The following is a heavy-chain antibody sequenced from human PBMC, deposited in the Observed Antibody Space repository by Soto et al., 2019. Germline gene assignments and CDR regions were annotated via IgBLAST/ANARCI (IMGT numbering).Heavy chain of an antibody. CDR1: GGSISSYY. D-gene: IGHD5-18*01. Sequence: QVQLQESGPGLVKPSETLSLTCTVSGGSISSYYWSWIRQPPGKGLEWIGYIYYSGSTNYNPSLKSRVTISVATSKNQFSLKLSSVTAADTAVYYCARHPLWLDGAGAFDIWGQGTMVTVSS. CDR3: ARHPLWLDGAGAFDI. J-gene: IGHJ3*02. V-gene: IGHV4-59*08. CDR2: IYYSGST.